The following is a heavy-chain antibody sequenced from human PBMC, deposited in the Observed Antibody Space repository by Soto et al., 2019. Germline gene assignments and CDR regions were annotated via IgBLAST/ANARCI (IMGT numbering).Heavy chain of an antibody. CDR3: ARQTESTSYFAY. D-gene: IGHD2-2*01. V-gene: IGHV4-39*01. J-gene: IGHJ4*02. CDR2: VYQSGTT. CDR1: GASISTSSDF. Sequence: PSETLSLTCSVSGASISTSSDFWGWIRQAPGKGLEWIGNVYQSGTTRLNPSLKSRVSIFVDRSKNQFSLELNSATAADRAVYYCARQTESTSYFAYWGQGILVTVSS.